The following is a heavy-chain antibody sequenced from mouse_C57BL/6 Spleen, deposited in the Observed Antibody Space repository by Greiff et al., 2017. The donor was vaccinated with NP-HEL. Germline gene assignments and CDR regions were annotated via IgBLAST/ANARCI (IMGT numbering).Heavy chain of an antibody. CDR1: GYTFTDYY. V-gene: IGHV1-19*01. Sequence: VQLKQSGPVLVKPGASVKMSCKASGYTFTDYYMNWVKQSHGKSLEWIGVINPYNGGTSYNQKFKGKATLTVDKYSSTAYMELNSLTSEDYAVYCCARAHYYGSIPYARDYGRKETSDTVS. CDR3: ARAHYYGSIPYARDY. D-gene: IGHD1-1*01. J-gene: IGHJ4*01. CDR2: INPYNGGT.